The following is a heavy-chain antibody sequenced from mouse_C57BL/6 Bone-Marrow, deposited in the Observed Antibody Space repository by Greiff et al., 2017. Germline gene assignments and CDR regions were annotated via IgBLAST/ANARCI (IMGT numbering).Heavy chain of an antibody. CDR1: GYTFTDYY. Sequence: QVQLQQSGPELVKPGASVKISCKASGYTFTDYYINWVKQRPGQGLEWIGWIFPGSGSTYYNEKFKGKATLTVDKSSSTAYMLLSSLTSEDSAVYFCARGGWLLREGWYFDVWGTGTTVTVSS. CDR3: ARGGWLLREGWYFDV. J-gene: IGHJ1*03. D-gene: IGHD2-3*01. V-gene: IGHV1-75*01. CDR2: IFPGSGST.